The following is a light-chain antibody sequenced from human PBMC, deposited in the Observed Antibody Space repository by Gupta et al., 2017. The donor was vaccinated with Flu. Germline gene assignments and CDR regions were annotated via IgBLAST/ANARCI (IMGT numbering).Light chain of an antibody. CDR2: WAS. CDR1: QGVLHTYSNKNY. CDR3: HQDNNLPLT. Sequence: DIVMTQSPASLSVSLGERATINCKSSQGVLHTYSNKNYLAWYQQKVGQSPKLLIYWASTRETGVPARFSGSASGTDFTLTISSLHAEDVAVYYCHQDNNLPLTFGGGTKVEIK. V-gene: IGKV4-1*01. J-gene: IGKJ4*02.